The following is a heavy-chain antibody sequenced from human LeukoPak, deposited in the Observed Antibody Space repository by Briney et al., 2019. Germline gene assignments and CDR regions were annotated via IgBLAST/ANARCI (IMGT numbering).Heavy chain of an antibody. CDR2: INPNSGGT. CDR3: ARDSAAGTAALGY. CDR1: GGTFSSYA. Sequence: ASVKVSCKASGGTFSSYAISWVRQAPGQGLEWMGWINPNSGGTNYAQKFQGRVTMTRDTSISTAYMELSRLRSDDTAVYYCARDSAAGTAALGYWGQGTLVTVSS. D-gene: IGHD6-13*01. V-gene: IGHV1-2*02. J-gene: IGHJ4*02.